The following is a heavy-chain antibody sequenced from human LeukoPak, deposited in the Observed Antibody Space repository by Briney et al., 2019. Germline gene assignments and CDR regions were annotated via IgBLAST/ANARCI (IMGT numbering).Heavy chain of an antibody. Sequence: GASVKVSCKASGYTFTSYYMHWVRHAPGQGLEWMGIINPSGGSTSYAQKFQGRVTMTRDMSTSTVYMELSSLRSEDTAVYYCGRDPDDYRSSSEHWFDPWGQGTMVTVSS. CDR3: GRDPDDYRSSSEHWFDP. V-gene: IGHV1-46*01. CDR1: GYTFTSYY. J-gene: IGHJ5*02. CDR2: INPSGGST. D-gene: IGHD6-6*01.